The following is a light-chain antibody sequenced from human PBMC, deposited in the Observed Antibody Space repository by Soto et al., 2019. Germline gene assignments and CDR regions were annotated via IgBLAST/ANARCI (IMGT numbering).Light chain of an antibody. V-gene: IGKV1-12*01. J-gene: IGKJ3*01. Sequence: DIQMTQSPSSVSASVGDRVTITCRASQGIYNWLAWYQQKPGKAPELLIYAASSLQSGVPSRFSGSGSGTDFTLTIGSLQAEDFATYYCQQGHSLPLTFGPGTKVDIK. CDR2: AAS. CDR3: QQGHSLPLT. CDR1: QGIYNW.